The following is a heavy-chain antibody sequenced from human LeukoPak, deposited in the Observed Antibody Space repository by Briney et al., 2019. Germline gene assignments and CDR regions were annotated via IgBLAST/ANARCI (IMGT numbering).Heavy chain of an antibody. V-gene: IGHV3-23*01. D-gene: IGHD3-16*01. CDR1: GFTFSSYA. J-gene: IGHJ3*02. CDR3: ARALGILDAFDI. Sequence: PGGSLRLSCAASGFTFSSYAMSWVRQAPGKGLEWVSAISGSGGSTYYADSVKGRFTISRDNAKNSLYLQMNSLRAEDTAVYYCARALGILDAFDIWGQGTMVTVSS. CDR2: ISGSGGST.